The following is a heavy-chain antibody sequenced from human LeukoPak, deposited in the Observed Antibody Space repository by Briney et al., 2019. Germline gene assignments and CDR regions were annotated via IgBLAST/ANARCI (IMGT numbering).Heavy chain of an antibody. J-gene: IGHJ4*02. D-gene: IGHD6-19*01. V-gene: IGHV3-9*01. Sequence: ALLLSCSGSGFTLNDFAMHLVRPPPGEGLEGVSGIYWGGDDTAYADSVKGRFTISRDNAKQSLYLQMNCLRPEDTALYYCTKDMDTSGHFRGNFHSWGQGTLVAVSS. CDR1: GFTLNDFA. CDR3: TKDMDTSGHFRGNFHS. CDR2: IYWGGDDT.